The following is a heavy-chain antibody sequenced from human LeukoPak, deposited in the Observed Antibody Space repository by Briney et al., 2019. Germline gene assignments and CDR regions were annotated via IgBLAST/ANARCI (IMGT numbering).Heavy chain of an antibody. CDR1: GFTFSNYA. D-gene: IGHD6-19*01. CDR3: ARTSRQWLTRHGFDI. CDR2: ISYDGSNE. V-gene: IGHV3-30*04. J-gene: IGHJ3*02. Sequence: QSGGSLRLSCAASGFTFSNYALHWVRQAPGKGLEWVAVISYDGSNEYYAESVKGRFTISRDSSKNTLYLQMNSLKTEDTAVYYCARTSRQWLTRHGFDIWGQGTMVTVSS.